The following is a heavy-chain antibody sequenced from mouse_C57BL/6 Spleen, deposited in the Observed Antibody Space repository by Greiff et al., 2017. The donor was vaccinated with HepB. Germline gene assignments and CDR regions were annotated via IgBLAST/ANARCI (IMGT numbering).Heavy chain of an antibody. CDR3: ARREDDGYYLGYAMDY. V-gene: IGHV1-26*01. D-gene: IGHD2-3*01. J-gene: IGHJ4*01. Sequence: EVQLQQSGPELVKPGASVKISCKASGYTFTDYYMNWVKQSHGKSLEWIGDINPNNGGTSYNQKFKGKATLTVDKSSSTAYMELRSLTSEDSAVYYCARREDDGYYLGYAMDYWGQGTSVTVSS. CDR2: INPNNGGT. CDR1: GYTFTDYY.